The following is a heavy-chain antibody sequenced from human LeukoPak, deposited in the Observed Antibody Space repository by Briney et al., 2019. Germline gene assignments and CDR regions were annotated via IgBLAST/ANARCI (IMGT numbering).Heavy chain of an antibody. CDR1: GFTFDDYA. CDR3: AKRLDLDY. V-gene: IGHV3-9*01. CDR2: ISWNSGSI. J-gene: IGHJ4*02. D-gene: IGHD6-19*01. Sequence: LRLSCAASGFTFDDYAMHWVRQAPGMGLEWVSGISWNSGSIGYADSVKGRFTISRDNAKNSLYLQMNSLSAEDTALYYCAKRLDLDYWGQGTLVTVSS.